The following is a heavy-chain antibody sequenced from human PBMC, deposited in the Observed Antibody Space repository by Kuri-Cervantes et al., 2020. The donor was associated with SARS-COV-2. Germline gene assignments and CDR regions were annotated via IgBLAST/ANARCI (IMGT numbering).Heavy chain of an antibody. V-gene: IGHV3-15*01. J-gene: IGHJ4*02. CDR2: IKSKTAGGTI. CDR3: ATGSTSGWYRRDFDF. CDR1: GFTFSNAW. Sequence: GESLKISCAASGFTFSNAWMSWVRQAPGKGLEWVGRIKSKTAGGTIVYAAPVQGRFTISRDDSRNTLYLQMNSLKTEDTAVYYCATGSTSGWYRRDFDFWGPGTLVTVSS. D-gene: IGHD6-19*01.